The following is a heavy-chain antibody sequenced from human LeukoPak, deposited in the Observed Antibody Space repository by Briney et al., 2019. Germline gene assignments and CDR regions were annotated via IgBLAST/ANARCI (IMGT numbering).Heavy chain of an antibody. CDR1: GFTFSSYA. CDR3: ARETSGCDYGRELRVFDY. V-gene: IGHV3-23*01. D-gene: IGHD5-12*01. CDR2: ISGSGGST. J-gene: IGHJ4*02. Sequence: GGSLRLSCAASGFTFSSYAMSWVRQAPGKGLEWVSAISGSGGSTYYADSVKGRFTISRDNSKNTLYLQMNSLRAEDTAVYYCARETSGCDYGRELRVFDYWGQGTLVTVSS.